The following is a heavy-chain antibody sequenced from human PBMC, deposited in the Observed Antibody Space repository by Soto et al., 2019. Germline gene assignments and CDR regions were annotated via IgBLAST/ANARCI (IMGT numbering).Heavy chain of an antibody. Sequence: SETLSLTCAVSGYSIRSSTWWGWIRQPPGKGLEWIGYIYYSGSTYYNPSLKSRVTMSVDTSKNQFSLKLSSVTAVDTAVYYCARIGYGDYYYMDVWGKGTTVTVSS. CDR3: ARIGYGDYYYMDV. V-gene: IGHV4-28*01. J-gene: IGHJ6*03. D-gene: IGHD4-17*01. CDR1: GYSIRSSTW. CDR2: IYYSGST.